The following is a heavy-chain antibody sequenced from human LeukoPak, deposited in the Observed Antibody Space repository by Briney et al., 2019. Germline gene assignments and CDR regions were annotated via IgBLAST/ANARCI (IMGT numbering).Heavy chain of an antibody. CDR3: TRDRVGYSYDYSFDY. Sequence: ASVKVSCTASGYTFTSYYMHWVRQAPGQGLEWMGIINPSGGSTSYAQKFQGRVTMTRDTSTSTVYMELSSLRSEDTAVYYCTRDRVGYSYDYSFDYWGQGTLVTVSS. CDR2: INPSGGST. CDR1: GYTFTSYY. D-gene: IGHD5-18*01. J-gene: IGHJ4*02. V-gene: IGHV1-46*03.